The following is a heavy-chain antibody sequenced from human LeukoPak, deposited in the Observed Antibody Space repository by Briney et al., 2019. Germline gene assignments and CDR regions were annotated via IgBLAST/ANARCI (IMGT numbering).Heavy chain of an antibody. CDR2: MSPNSGDT. CDR1: GYTFTSYD. CDR3: ARVGYSSSWYGSYYYYGMDV. V-gene: IGHV1-8*01. Sequence: ASVKVSCKASGYTFTSYDFNWVRQATGQRPEWMGWMSPNSGDTGYAQKFQDRVTMTRNTSISTAYMELSSLRSDDTAVYYCARVGYSSSWYGSYYYYGMDVWGQGTTVTVSS. J-gene: IGHJ6*02. D-gene: IGHD6-13*01.